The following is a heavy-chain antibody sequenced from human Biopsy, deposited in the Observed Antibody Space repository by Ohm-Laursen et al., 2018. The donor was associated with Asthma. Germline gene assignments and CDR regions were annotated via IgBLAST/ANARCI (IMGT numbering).Heavy chain of an antibody. D-gene: IGHD3-22*01. J-gene: IGHJ4*02. CDR1: GFAVSRDH. Sequence: GSLRLSCTASGFAVSRDHMFWVRQAPGKGLEWVSVIYSGGTSHTADSVRGRFTISGDYSKNTLYLQMHSLRAEDTAAYYCARGDSSNWSHYYFDYWGQGTLVTVSS. CDR2: IYSGGTS. V-gene: IGHV3-53*01. CDR3: ARGDSSNWSHYYFDY.